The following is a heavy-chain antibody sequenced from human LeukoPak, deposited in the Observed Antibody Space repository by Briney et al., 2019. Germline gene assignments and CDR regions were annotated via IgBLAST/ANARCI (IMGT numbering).Heavy chain of an antibody. D-gene: IGHD4-17*01. CDR2: IRYDGSKE. Sequence: HTGGSLRLSCAASGFTFSNYNMNWVRQAPGKGLEWVAFIRYDGSKEYYADSVKGRFTISRDNSKNTLYLQMNSLRAEDTAVYYCAKDNTVTTSGPFFDYWGQGTLVTVSS. CDR3: AKDNTVTTSGPFFDY. V-gene: IGHV3-30*02. J-gene: IGHJ4*02. CDR1: GFTFSNYN.